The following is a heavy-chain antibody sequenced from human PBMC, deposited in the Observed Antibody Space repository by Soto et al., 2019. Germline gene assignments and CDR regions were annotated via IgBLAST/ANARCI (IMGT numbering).Heavy chain of an antibody. D-gene: IGHD3-3*01. CDR3: EREHAMYSDFWRADRNWFDP. J-gene: IGHJ5*02. CDR1: VDSFTSYW. Sequence: GESLKISCKGSVDSFTSYWIGWVRQMPGKGLEWMGIIYPGDSDTRYSPSFQGQVTISADKSISTAYLQWSSLKASDTAMYYCEREHAMYSDFWRADRNWFDPWGQGTLVTVSS. V-gene: IGHV5-51*01. CDR2: IYPGDSDT.